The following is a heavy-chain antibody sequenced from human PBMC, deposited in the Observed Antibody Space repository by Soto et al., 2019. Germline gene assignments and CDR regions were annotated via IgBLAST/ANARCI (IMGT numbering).Heavy chain of an antibody. V-gene: IGHV3-74*01. J-gene: IGHJ4*02. D-gene: IGHD3-16*01. Sequence: GGSLRLSCAASGFTFSSDWMHWVSQAPGKGLVWVSRINTDGSGTSYADSVKGRFTISRDNAKNTLYLQMNSLRAEDTAMYYYERDRRGSHNYFDFGGQGKMVTVP. CDR2: INTDGSGT. CDR3: ERDRRGSHNYFDF. CDR1: GFTFSSDW.